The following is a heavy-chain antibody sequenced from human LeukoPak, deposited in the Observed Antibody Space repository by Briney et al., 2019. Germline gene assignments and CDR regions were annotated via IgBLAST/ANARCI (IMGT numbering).Heavy chain of an antibody. CDR1: GFTFSSYG. J-gene: IGHJ4*02. CDR2: ISSSGGST. Sequence: SGGSLRLSCAASGFTFSSYGMSWVRQAPGKGLEWVSAISSSGGSTYYADSVKVRFTISRDNSKNTLYLQMNSLRAEDTAVYCCARGYCSSPSWLDFFDYWGKGTLVTVSS. CDR3: ARGYCSSPSWLDFFDY. V-gene: IGHV3-23*01. D-gene: IGHD2-2*01.